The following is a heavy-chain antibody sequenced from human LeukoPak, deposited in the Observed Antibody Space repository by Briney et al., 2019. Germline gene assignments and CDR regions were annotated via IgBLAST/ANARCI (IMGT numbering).Heavy chain of an antibody. CDR1: GGSISSHY. V-gene: IGHV4-59*11. CDR2: IHYSGST. J-gene: IGHJ5*02. D-gene: IGHD4-11*01. CDR3: ARGAYFDYSSPFDP. Sequence: SETLSLTCTVSGGSISSHYWSWIRQPPGKGLEWIGYIHYSGSTNYNPSLKSRPTISVDTSKKEFSLKLRSVTAADTAVYYCARGAYFDYSSPFDPWGQGTLVTVSS.